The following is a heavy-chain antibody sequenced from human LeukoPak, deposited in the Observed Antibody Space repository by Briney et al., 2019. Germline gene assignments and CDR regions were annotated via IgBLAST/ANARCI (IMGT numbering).Heavy chain of an antibody. CDR2: ISAYNGNT. CDR3: ARDDPLGYCSSTSCPFDY. J-gene: IGHJ4*02. V-gene: IGHV1-18*01. Sequence: AASVKVSCKASSYTFTSYGISWVRQAPGQGLEWMGWISAYNGNTSYAQKLQGRVTMTTDTSTSTAYMELRSLRSDDTAVYYCARDDPLGYCSSTSCPFDYWGQGTLVTVSS. D-gene: IGHD2-2*01. CDR1: SYTFTSYG.